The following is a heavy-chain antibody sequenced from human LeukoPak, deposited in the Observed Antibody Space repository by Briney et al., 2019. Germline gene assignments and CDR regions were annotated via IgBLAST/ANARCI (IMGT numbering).Heavy chain of an antibody. Sequence: LSLTCTVSGGSISSYYWSWVRQAPGKGLEWVGFIRSKAYGGTTEYAASVKGRFTISRDDSKSIAYLQMNSLKTEDTAVYYCTRHLSVLRYFGAFDIWGQGTMVTVSS. D-gene: IGHD3-9*01. V-gene: IGHV3-49*04. J-gene: IGHJ3*02. CDR2: IRSKAYGGTT. CDR1: GGSISSYY. CDR3: TRHLSVLRYFGAFDI.